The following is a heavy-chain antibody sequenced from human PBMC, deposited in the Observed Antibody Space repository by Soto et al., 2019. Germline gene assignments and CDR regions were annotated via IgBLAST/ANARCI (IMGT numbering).Heavy chain of an antibody. Sequence: QVQLVQSGAEVKKPGASVKVSCKASVYTFTSYAMHWVRQAPGQRPEWMGWINADNGNRKYSQKFQGRVTITRDTPASTAYRELSSLRSEDTAVYYCAREGGGYCSGGSCYYGWFDTWGQGTLVTVSS. CDR1: VYTFTSYA. D-gene: IGHD2-15*01. CDR2: INADNGNR. V-gene: IGHV1-3*01. CDR3: AREGGGYCSGGSCYYGWFDT. J-gene: IGHJ5*02.